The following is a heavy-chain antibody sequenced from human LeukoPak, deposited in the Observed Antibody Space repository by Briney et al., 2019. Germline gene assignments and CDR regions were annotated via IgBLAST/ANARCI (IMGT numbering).Heavy chain of an antibody. Sequence: GESLKISRKGSGYSFTSYWIGWVGQMPGKGLEWMGIIYPGDSDTRYSPSFQGQVTISDGKSISTAYLQWSSLKASDTAMYYCARQAVVVTPGAFDIWGQGTMVTVSS. J-gene: IGHJ3*02. CDR3: ARQAVVVTPGAFDI. CDR1: GYSFTSYW. CDR2: IYPGDSDT. D-gene: IGHD3-22*01. V-gene: IGHV5-51*01.